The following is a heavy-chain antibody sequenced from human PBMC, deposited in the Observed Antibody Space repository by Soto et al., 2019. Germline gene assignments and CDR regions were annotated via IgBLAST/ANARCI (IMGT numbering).Heavy chain of an antibody. CDR2: IIPIFGTA. CDR1: GGTFSSYA. V-gene: IGHV1-69*05. CDR3: ARTSGYYTVSFDY. Sequence: SVKVSCKASGGTFSSYAISWVRQAPGQGLEWMGGIIPIFGTANYAQKFQGRVTITTDASTSTAYMELRSLRSDDTAVYYCARTSGYYTVSFDYWGQGTRVTVSS. J-gene: IGHJ4*02. D-gene: IGHD3-3*01.